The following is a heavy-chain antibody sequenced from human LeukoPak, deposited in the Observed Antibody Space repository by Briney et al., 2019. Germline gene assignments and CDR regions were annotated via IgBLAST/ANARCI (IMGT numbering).Heavy chain of an antibody. J-gene: IGHJ6*02. CDR2: IYSGGST. Sequence: PGGSPRLSCAASGFTVSSNYMSWVRQAPGKGLEWVSVIYSGGSTYYADSVKGRFTISRDNSKNTLYLQMNSLRAEDTAVYYCARDQPGTTPYYYYYYGMDVWGQGTTVTVSS. CDR3: ARDQPGTTPYYYYYYGMDV. D-gene: IGHD1-1*01. V-gene: IGHV3-66*01. CDR1: GFTVSSNY.